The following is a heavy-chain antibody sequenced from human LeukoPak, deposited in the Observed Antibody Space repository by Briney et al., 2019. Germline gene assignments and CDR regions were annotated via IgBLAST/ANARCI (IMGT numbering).Heavy chain of an antibody. CDR1: GDSVSSNDAA. CDR2: TLYRSKWSY. CDR3: ARENTLVRGVINPLDY. V-gene: IGHV6-1*01. Sequence: PSQTLSLTCAISGDSVSSNDAAWNWIRQSPSRDLEWLGRTLYRSKWSYDYAVSVRGRITINPDTSKNQFSLQLSSVTPEDTAVYYCARENTLVRGVINPLDYWGQGTLVTVSP. D-gene: IGHD3-10*01. J-gene: IGHJ4*02.